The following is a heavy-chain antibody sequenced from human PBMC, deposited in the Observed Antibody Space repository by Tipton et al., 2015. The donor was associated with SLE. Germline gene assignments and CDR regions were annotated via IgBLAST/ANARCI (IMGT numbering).Heavy chain of an antibody. CDR1: GGSLSSCRCY. J-gene: IGHJ6*03. Sequence: TLSLTCTVSGGSLSSCRCYWTWIRQSPGKGLEWIGYVFYSGSTDYNPSLKSRVTISVDTSRNQFSLKLSSVSAADTAVYYCARGSLGRHYDIVTGHTYYYFYYMDVWGKGTTVTVSS. V-gene: IGHV4-61*01. CDR3: ARGSLGRHYDIVTGHTYYYFYYMDV. CDR2: VFYSGST. D-gene: IGHD3-9*01.